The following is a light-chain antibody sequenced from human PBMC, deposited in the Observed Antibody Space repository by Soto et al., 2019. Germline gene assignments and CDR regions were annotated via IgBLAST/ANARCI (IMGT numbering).Light chain of an antibody. CDR2: WAS. CDR1: QSVLYSSNNKNY. V-gene: IGKV4-1*01. CDR3: QQYYSTPRT. J-gene: IGKJ1*01. Sequence: DIVMTQSPDSLAVSLGERATINCKSSQSVLYSSNNKNYLAWYQQKPGQPPKLLIYWASTRESGVPDPFSGSGSGTYFTLTINSLQAEDAAVYYCQQYYSTPRTFGQGPKVEIK.